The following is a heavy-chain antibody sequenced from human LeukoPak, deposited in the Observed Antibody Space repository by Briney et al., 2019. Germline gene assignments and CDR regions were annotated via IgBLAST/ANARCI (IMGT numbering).Heavy chain of an antibody. J-gene: IGHJ3*02. CDR2: IYYSGST. CDR3: ARQYVSGWSDAFDI. V-gene: IGHV4-59*08. CDR1: GGSISSYY. D-gene: IGHD6-19*01. Sequence: PSETLSLTCTVSGGSISSYYWSWIRQPPGKGLEWIGYIYYSGSTNCNPSLKSRVTISVDTSKNQFSLKLSSVTAADTAVYYCARQYVSGWSDAFDIWGQGTMLTVSS.